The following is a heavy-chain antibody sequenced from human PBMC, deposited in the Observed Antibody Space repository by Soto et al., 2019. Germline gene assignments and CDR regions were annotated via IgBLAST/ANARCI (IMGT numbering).Heavy chain of an antibody. D-gene: IGHD5-12*01. Sequence: QVQLQQWGAGLLKPSETLSLTCGVYGGSLRGYYWNWIRQPPGKGLEWIGEINRSGDTKYNPSLKSRVTISIDTSKNQFSLKVSSVTAADTAVYYCARGSLRMWFDPWGQGTLVTVSS. CDR3: ARGSLRMWFDP. J-gene: IGHJ5*02. CDR1: GGSLRGYY. CDR2: INRSGDT. V-gene: IGHV4-34*02.